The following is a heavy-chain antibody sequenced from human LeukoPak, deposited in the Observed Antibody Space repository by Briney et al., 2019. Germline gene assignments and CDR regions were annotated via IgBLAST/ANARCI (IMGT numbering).Heavy chain of an antibody. J-gene: IGHJ4*02. CDR1: GGSISSYY. Sequence: PSETLSLTCTVSGGSISSYYWSWIRQPAGKGLEWIGRIYTSGSTNYNPSLKSRVTMSVDTSKNQFSLKLSSVTAADTAVYYCAREGGSSWISPFDYWGQGTLVTVPS. V-gene: IGHV4-4*07. CDR3: AREGGSSWISPFDY. D-gene: IGHD6-13*01. CDR2: IYTSGST.